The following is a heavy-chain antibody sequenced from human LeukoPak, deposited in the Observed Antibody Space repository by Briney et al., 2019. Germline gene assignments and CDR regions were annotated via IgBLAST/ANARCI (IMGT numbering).Heavy chain of an antibody. Sequence: SETLSLTCTVSGGSISSYYWSWIRQPPGKGLEWIGYIYYSGSTNYNPSLKSRVTISVDTSKNQFSLKLGSVTAADTAVYYCASVLIPYGDYVAWGQGTLVTVSS. CDR1: GGSISSYY. V-gene: IGHV4-59*01. CDR3: ASVLIPYGDYVA. D-gene: IGHD4-17*01. CDR2: IYYSGST. J-gene: IGHJ5*02.